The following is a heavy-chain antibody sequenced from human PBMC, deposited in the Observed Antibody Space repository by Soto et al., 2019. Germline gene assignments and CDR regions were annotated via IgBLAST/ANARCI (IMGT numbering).Heavy chain of an antibody. J-gene: IGHJ6*02. Sequence: QVQLVQSGAEVKKPGSSVKVSCKASGGTFSSYAISWVRQAPGQGVEWMGGIIPIFGTANYAQKFQGRVTITADKSTSTAYMELSSLRSEDTAVYYCARRSAAGRNPYHYYGMDVWGQGTTVTVSS. CDR3: ARRSAAGRNPYHYYGMDV. CDR1: GGTFSSYA. CDR2: IIPIFGTA. D-gene: IGHD6-13*01. V-gene: IGHV1-69*06.